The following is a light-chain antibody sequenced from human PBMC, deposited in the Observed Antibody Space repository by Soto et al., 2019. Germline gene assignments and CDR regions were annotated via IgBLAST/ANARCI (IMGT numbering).Light chain of an antibody. J-gene: IGLJ2*01. Sequence: QPALTQPASVSGSPGQSITISCTGTSSDVGGYNFVSWYQQQPGKAPKLMVYEVTNRPSGVSYRFSGSKSGNTASLTISGLQAEDEADYFCSSYTGSGTLIFGGGTKVTVL. CDR2: EVT. CDR3: SSYTGSGTLI. CDR1: SSDVGGYNF. V-gene: IGLV2-14*01.